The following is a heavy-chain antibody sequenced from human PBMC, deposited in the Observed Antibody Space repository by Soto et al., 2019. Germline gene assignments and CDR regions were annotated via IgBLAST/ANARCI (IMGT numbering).Heavy chain of an antibody. CDR2: IYRTGST. CDR1: GGSFTSNNW. Sequence: SETLSLTCAVSGGSFTSNNWWTWVRQPPGQGLEWIGEIYRTGSTNYNPSLKSRVTISLDKSENQFSLKVTSLTAADTAVYYCASRDPGTSVDYWGQGTLVTVPS. V-gene: IGHV4-4*02. J-gene: IGHJ4*02. CDR3: ASRDPGTSVDY. D-gene: IGHD1-7*01.